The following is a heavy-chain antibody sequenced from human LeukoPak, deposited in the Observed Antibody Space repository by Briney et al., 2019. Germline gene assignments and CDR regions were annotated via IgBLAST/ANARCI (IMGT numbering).Heavy chain of an antibody. Sequence: ASVKVSCKASGYTFTTYDINWVRQATGQGLEWMGWMSPNSGNTDYAQKFQGRVTMTRNTSISTAYMELSSLTSEDTAVYYCARAPRNGHIESWGQGALVTVSS. CDR3: ARAPRNGHIES. J-gene: IGHJ5*01. CDR2: MSPNSGNT. CDR1: GYTFTTYD. D-gene: IGHD5-24*01. V-gene: IGHV1-8*01.